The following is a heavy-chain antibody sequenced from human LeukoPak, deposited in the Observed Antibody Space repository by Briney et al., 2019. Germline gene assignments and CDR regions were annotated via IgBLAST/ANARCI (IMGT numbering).Heavy chain of an antibody. V-gene: IGHV4-59*01. CDR3: ARASYCRSTSCYYFDY. Sequence: SETLSLTCTVSGGSISSYYWTWIRQPPGKGLEWIGYIYYSGRTNYTPSLQSRVTIPVDQSKNQLSPKLSSVTAADPAVYYCARASYCRSTSCYYFDYWGQGPLVTV. D-gene: IGHD2-2*01. CDR2: IYYSGRT. CDR1: GGSISSYY. J-gene: IGHJ4*02.